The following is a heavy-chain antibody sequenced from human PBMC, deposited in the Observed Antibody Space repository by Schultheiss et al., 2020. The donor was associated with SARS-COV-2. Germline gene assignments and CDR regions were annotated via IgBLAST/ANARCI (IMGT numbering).Heavy chain of an antibody. V-gene: IGHV1-3*01. CDR3: ARAGYCSGGSCYGGYYYYYGMDV. Sequence: ASVKVSCKASGYTFTSYAMHWVRQAPGQRLEWMGWINADNGNTNYAQKLQGRVTMTTDTSTSTAYMELRSLRSDDTAVYYCARAGYCSGGSCYGGYYYYYGMDVWGQGTTVTVSS. D-gene: IGHD2-15*01. J-gene: IGHJ6*02. CDR1: GYTFTSYA. CDR2: INADNGNT.